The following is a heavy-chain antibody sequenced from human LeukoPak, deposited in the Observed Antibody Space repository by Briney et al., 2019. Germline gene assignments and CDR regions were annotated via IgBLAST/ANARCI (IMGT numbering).Heavy chain of an antibody. Sequence: SETLSLTCAVSGGSISSSNWWSWVRQPPGKGLGWIGEIYHSGSTNYNPSLKSRVTISVDKSKNQFSLKLSSVTAADTAVYYCARGQGATVPQVGKNWFDPWGQGTRVIVSS. CDR3: ARGQGATVPQVGKNWFDP. V-gene: IGHV4-4*02. J-gene: IGHJ5*02. CDR1: GGSISSSNW. CDR2: IYHSGST. D-gene: IGHD1-26*01.